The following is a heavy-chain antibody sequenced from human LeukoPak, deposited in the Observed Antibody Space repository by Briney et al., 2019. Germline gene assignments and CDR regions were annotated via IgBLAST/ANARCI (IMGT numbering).Heavy chain of an antibody. J-gene: IGHJ4*02. CDR3: ARERNHCSSTSCYAFDY. D-gene: IGHD2-2*01. CDR2: IKQDGSEK. Sequence: GGSLRLSCAASGFTFSSYWMSWVRQAPGKGLEWVANIKQDGSEKYYLDSVKGRFTISRDNAKNSLYLQMNSLRAEDTAVYYCARERNHCSSTSCYAFDYWGQGTLVTVSS. V-gene: IGHV3-7*01. CDR1: GFTFSSYW.